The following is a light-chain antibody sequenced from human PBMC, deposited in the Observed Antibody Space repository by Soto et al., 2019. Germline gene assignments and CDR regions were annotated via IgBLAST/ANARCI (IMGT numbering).Light chain of an antibody. CDR2: DVT. CDR1: SSEVGYNNY. V-gene: IGLV2-14*03. J-gene: IGLJ1*01. Sequence: QSALTQPASVSGSPGQSITISCTGTSSEVGYNNYVSWYQHNPGKAPKVMICDVTNRPSGVSNRFSGSKSGNTASLTISGLQADDEADYYCSSFTGSTYVFGTGTKVTVL. CDR3: SSFTGSTYV.